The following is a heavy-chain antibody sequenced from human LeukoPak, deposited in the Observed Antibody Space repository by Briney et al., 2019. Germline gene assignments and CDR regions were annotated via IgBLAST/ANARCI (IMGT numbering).Heavy chain of an antibody. Sequence: SETLSLTCTVSDGSINGFYWSWIRQPPGKGLEWIGYIYCSGSTNYNPSLKSRVTISVDTSKNQFSLNLNSVTAADTAVYYCARAVAYGIDTGYFDYWGQGTLVTVSS. V-gene: IGHV4-59*01. CDR1: DGSINGFY. D-gene: IGHD2-8*02. CDR3: ARAVAYGIDTGYFDY. CDR2: IYCSGST. J-gene: IGHJ4*02.